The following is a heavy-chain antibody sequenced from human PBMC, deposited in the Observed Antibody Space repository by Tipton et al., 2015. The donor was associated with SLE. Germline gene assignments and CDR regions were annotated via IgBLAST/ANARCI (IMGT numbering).Heavy chain of an antibody. CDR3: ARDQTPFDY. Sequence: SLRLSCAASGFIFSDYYMSWIRQAPGKGLEWLSYISGSGRIIYYADSVKGRFTISRDNAKNSLYLQMNSLRAEGTAVYYCARDQTPFDYWGQGALVTVYS. V-gene: IGHV3-11*04. J-gene: IGHJ4*02. CDR2: ISGSGRII. CDR1: GFIFSDYY.